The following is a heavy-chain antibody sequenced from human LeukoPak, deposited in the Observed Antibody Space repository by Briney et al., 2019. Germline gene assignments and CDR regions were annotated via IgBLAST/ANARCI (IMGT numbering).Heavy chain of an antibody. Sequence: PGGSLRLSCAASGFTFSSYWMSWVRQAPGKGLEWVSLISWDGGSTYYADSVKGRFTISRDNSKNSLYLQMNSLRTEDTALYYCAKDGCGDSDGKFDYWGQGTLVTVSS. CDR1: GFTFSSYW. J-gene: IGHJ4*02. CDR2: ISWDGGST. CDR3: AKDGCGDSDGKFDY. D-gene: IGHD2-21*02. V-gene: IGHV3-43*01.